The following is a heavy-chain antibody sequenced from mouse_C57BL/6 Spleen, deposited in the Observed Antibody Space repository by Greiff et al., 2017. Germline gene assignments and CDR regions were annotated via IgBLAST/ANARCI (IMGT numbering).Heavy chain of an antibody. J-gene: IGHJ4*01. CDR1: GFSLSTSGMG. D-gene: IGHD2-4*01. V-gene: IGHV8-12*01. CDR3: ARTYEYDEGGYAMDY. CDR2: IYWDDDK. Sequence: QVTLKESGPGILQSSQTLSLTCSFSGFSLSTSGMGVSWIRQPSGKGLEWLAHIYWDDDKRYNPSLKSRLTISKDTSRNQVFLKITSVDTADTATYYCARTYEYDEGGYAMDYWGQGTSVTVSS.